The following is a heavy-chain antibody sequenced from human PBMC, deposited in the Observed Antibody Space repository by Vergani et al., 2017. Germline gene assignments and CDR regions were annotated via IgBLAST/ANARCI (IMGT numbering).Heavy chain of an antibody. D-gene: IGHD4-17*01. CDR3: AKVKELPKTVTKVSYFDY. CDR2: ISGSGGST. J-gene: IGHJ4*02. CDR1: GFTFSSYA. Sequence: EVQLLESGGGLVQHGGSLRLSCAASGFTFSSYAMSWVRQAPGKGLEWVSAISGSGGSTYYADSVKGRFTISRDNSKNTLYLQMNSLRAEDTAVYYCAKVKELPKTVTKVSYFDYWGQGTLVTVSS. V-gene: IGHV3-23*01.